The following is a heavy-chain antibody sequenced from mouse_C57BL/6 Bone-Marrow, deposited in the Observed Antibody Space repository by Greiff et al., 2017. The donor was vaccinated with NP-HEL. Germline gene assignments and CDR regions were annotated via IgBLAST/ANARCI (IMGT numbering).Heavy chain of an antibody. J-gene: IGHJ4*01. Sequence: EVQVVESGAELVRPGASVKLSCTASGFNIKDDYMHWVKQRPEQGLEWIGWIDPENGDTEYASKFQGKATITADTSSNTAYLQLSSLTSEDTAVYYCTTRYYGSSYHYYAMDYWGQGTSVTVSS. CDR3: TTRYYGSSYHYYAMDY. CDR2: IDPENGDT. CDR1: GFNIKDDY. V-gene: IGHV14-4*01. D-gene: IGHD1-1*01.